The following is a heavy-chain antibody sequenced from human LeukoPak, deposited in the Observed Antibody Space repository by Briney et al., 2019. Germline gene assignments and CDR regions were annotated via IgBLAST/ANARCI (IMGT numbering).Heavy chain of an antibody. CDR3: AAAPILRGEGGEHYKYGMDV. J-gene: IGHJ6*02. D-gene: IGHD2-2*02. CDR2: IYHNGTR. CDR1: VGSINSGNW. V-gene: IGHV4/OR15-8*01. Sequence: PSETLSLTCGVSVGSINSGNWWTWVRQSPGEGLEWIGEIYHNGTRNYNPSLKSRVTISADTFKNHFSLLVTCLTAADTAVYYCAAAPILRGEGGEHYKYGMDVWGQGTTVIVSS.